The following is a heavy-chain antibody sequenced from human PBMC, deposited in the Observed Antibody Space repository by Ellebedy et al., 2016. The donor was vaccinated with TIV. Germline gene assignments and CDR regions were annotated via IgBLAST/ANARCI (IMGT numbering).Heavy chain of an antibody. D-gene: IGHD6-6*01. Sequence: PGGSLRLSCAASGFTFSNYAMNWVSQAPGKGLEWVSGISSSGDSTYYADSVKGRFTVSRDNSKHPFFLQVNSLRAEDTVVYYCIFKGMSARLYWGQGTLVTVSS. CDR2: ISSSGDST. CDR3: IFKGMSARLY. CDR1: GFTFSNYA. J-gene: IGHJ1*01. V-gene: IGHV3-23*01.